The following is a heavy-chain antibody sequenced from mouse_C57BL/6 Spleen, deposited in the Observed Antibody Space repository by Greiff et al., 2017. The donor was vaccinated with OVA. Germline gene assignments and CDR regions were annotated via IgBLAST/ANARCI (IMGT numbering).Heavy chain of an antibody. V-gene: IGHV1-69*01. Sequence: QVQLQQPGAELVMPGASVKLSCKASGYTFTSYWMHWVKQRPGPGLEWIGEIDPSDSYPNYNQKFKGKSTLTVDKSSSTAYMQLSSLTSEDSAVYYCARGDDYDGGHYFDYWGQGTTLTVSS. CDR3: ARGDDYDGGHYFDY. J-gene: IGHJ2*01. CDR1: GYTFTSYW. CDR2: IDPSDSYP. D-gene: IGHD2-4*01.